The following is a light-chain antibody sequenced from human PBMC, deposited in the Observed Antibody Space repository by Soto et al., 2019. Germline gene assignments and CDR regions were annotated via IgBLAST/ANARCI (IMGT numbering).Light chain of an antibody. V-gene: IGKV3-15*01. CDR1: QSVSDN. Sequence: EIVLTQSPATLSVSPGERAILSCRASQSVSDNLAWYQQKPGQAPRLLIYGASTRASGIPARFSGSGSGTEFTLTISSLQSEDFAVYYCQQSYNWPPLTLGGGTKVEIK. J-gene: IGKJ4*01. CDR2: GAS. CDR3: QQSYNWPPLT.